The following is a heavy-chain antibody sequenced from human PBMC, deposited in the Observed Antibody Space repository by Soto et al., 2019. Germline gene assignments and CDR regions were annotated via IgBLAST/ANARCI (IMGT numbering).Heavy chain of an antibody. Sequence: QVQLVQSGAEVKKHGSSVKVSCKASGGTLSSYAISWVRQAPGQGLEWMGGIIPICRTANYEQKFQGRVTITGDESTSTAYRELSSLRGEDTAVYYCARSHYYDSSGYHWDYWGQGTLVTVSS. D-gene: IGHD3-22*01. J-gene: IGHJ4*02. CDR3: ARSHYYDSSGYHWDY. CDR1: GGTLSSYA. V-gene: IGHV1-69*01. CDR2: IIPICRTA.